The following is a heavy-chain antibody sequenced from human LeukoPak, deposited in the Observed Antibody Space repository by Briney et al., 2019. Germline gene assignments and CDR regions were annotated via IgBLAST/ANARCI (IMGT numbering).Heavy chain of an antibody. CDR1: GDSITSYY. V-gene: IGHV4-59*08. D-gene: IGHD2-15*01. CDR3: ARRINYFDY. CDR2: IYYSGST. Sequence: PSEALSLTCTVSGDSITSYYWSWIRQPPGKGLEWIGYIYYSGSTNYNPSLKSRVTTSVDTSKNQFSLKPSSVTAADTAVYYCARRINYFDYWGQGILVTVSS. J-gene: IGHJ4*02.